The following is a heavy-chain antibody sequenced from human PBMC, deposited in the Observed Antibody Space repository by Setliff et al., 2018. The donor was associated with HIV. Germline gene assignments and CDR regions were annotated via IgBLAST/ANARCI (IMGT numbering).Heavy chain of an antibody. Sequence: PSETLSLTCTVSGGSISSGDYFLSWIRQAPGKGLEWIGCIYYSGSAYYNPSLQSRVTISVDTSKNQFSLKLGSVTAADTAVYYCARQEGYCSSTSCYAGSFMGYYYMDVWGKGTTVTVSS. V-gene: IGHV4-30-4*08. CDR1: GGSISSGDYF. CDR2: IYYSGSA. D-gene: IGHD2-2*01. CDR3: ARQEGYCSSTSCYAGSFMGYYYMDV. J-gene: IGHJ6*03.